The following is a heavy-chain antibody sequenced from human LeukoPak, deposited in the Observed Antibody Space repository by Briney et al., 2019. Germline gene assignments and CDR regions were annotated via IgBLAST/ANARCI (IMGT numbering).Heavy chain of an antibody. CDR1: GSTFSTYW. Sequence: PGGSLRLSCAASGSTFSTYWMHWVRQAPGKGLVWVSRINSDGSSTTYADSVKGRFTISRDNAKNTLYLQMNSLRAEDTALYYCARVGTSDSSGYYPNEYFQHWGQGTLVTVSS. D-gene: IGHD3-22*01. CDR3: ARVGTSDSSGYYPNEYFQH. CDR2: INSDGSST. V-gene: IGHV3-74*01. J-gene: IGHJ1*01.